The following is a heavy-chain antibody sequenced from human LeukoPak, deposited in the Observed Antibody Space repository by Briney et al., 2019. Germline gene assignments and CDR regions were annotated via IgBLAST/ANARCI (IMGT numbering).Heavy chain of an antibody. CDR1: GVTFSGYS. Sequence: GGSLRLSCAASGVTFSGYSMNWVRRAPGKGLEWVSAITATSLHIYYADSVKGRFTISRDNSKNTLYLQMNSLRAEDTAVYYCARDQYDILTGTLDYWGQGTLVTVSS. J-gene: IGHJ4*02. CDR2: ITATSLHI. CDR3: ARDQYDILTGTLDY. V-gene: IGHV3-21*01. D-gene: IGHD3-9*01.